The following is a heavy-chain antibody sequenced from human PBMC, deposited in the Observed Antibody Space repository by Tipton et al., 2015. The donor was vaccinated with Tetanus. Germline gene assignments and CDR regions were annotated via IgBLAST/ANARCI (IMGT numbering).Heavy chain of an antibody. J-gene: IGHJ4*02. Sequence: TLSLTCTVSGGSISSDAHYWSWIRQAPGKGLEWLGYISHSGTTNYNPSLMSRVTLSLDPARGQFSLKLTSVTAADAAVYFCARDRRDFAYDSRGFYSPLYYFDNWGQGLRVTVSS. V-gene: IGHV4-30-4*01. D-gene: IGHD3-22*01. CDR2: ISHSGTT. CDR3: ARDRRDFAYDSRGFYSPLYYFDN. CDR1: GGSISSDAHY.